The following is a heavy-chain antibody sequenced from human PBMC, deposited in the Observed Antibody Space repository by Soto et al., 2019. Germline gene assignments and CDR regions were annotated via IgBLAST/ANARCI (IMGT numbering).Heavy chain of an antibody. CDR1: GYSFTSYW. V-gene: IGHV5-10-1*01. J-gene: IGHJ6*02. Sequence: GESLKISCKGSGYSFTSYWISWVRQMPGKGLEWMGRIDPSDSYTNYSPSFQGHVTISADKSISTAYLQWSSLKASDTAMYYCARARDGPYYYYYYGMDVWGQGTTVTVSS. CDR3: ARARDGPYYYYYYGMDV. CDR2: IDPSDSYT.